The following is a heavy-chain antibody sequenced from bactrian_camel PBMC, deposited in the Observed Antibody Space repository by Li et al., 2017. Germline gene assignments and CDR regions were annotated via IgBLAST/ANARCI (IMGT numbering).Heavy chain of an antibody. CDR1: GFTFNDYY. CDR2: ISIGGGIT. CDR3: AAETYDAGWSAFGY. V-gene: IGHV3S40*01. D-gene: IGHD1*01. J-gene: IGHJ6*01. Sequence: DVQLVESGGGLVQPGGSLRLSCAASGFTFNDYYMSWVRQAPGKGLEWVSYISIGGGITYYADSVKARFTISRDNAKNTMYLQMNSLQSEDTAVYYCAAETYDAGWSAFGYWGQGTQVTVS.